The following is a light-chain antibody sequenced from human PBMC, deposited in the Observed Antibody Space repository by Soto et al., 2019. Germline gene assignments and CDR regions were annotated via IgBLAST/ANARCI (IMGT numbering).Light chain of an antibody. V-gene: IGKV3-20*01. J-gene: IGKJ2*01. CDR2: GSS. Sequence: EIVLTQSPGTLSVSPGERATLSCRASQTVKYNDVVWYQQKPGQAPRLLVYGSSGRATAIPDRFSGSGSGTDFTLTISKVEPEDFAVYYCQQYGSSPPYTFGQGTKLEIK. CDR1: QTVKYND. CDR3: QQYGSSPPYT.